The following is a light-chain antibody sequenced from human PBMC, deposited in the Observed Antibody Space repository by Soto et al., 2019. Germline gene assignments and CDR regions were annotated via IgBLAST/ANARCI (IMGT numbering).Light chain of an antibody. J-gene: IGKJ4*01. Sequence: EMGLTQSPGTLSLAAGERATLSFRASQSVSNNYLAWYQQRPGQAPRLLIYGASRRATGIPDRFSGSGSGTDFTLTFSRLEPEDFAVYYCEYYGTSVTFGGGTKVDIK. V-gene: IGKV3-20*01. CDR1: QSVSNNY. CDR3: EYYGTSVT. CDR2: GAS.